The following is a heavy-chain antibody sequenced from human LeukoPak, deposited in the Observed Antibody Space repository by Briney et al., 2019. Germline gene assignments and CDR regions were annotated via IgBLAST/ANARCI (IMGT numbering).Heavy chain of an antibody. CDR3: ARALNVAHY. CDR1: GFTFSSYW. J-gene: IGHJ4*02. V-gene: IGHV3-74*01. D-gene: IGHD2-15*01. CDR2: ISFDGSST. Sequence: GGSLRLSCAASGFTFSSYWMSWVRQAPGKGLVWVSRISFDGSSTSYADSVKGRFTISRDNARNSLYLQLNSLRAEDTAMYYCARALNVAHYWGQGALVTVSS.